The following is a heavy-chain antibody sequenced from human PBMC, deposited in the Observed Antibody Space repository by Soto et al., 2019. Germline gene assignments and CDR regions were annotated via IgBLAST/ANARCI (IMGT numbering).Heavy chain of an antibody. D-gene: IGHD5-18*01. J-gene: IGHJ3*02. CDR2: ISSSSSYI. CDR3: ARVRFGDTAMDDAFDI. V-gene: IGHV3-21*01. Sequence: GGSLRLSCAASGFTFSSYSMNWVRQAPGKGLEWVSSISSSSSYIYYADSVKGRFTISRDNAKNSLYLQMNSLRAEDTAVYYCARVRFGDTAMDDAFDIWGQGTMVTVSS. CDR1: GFTFSSYS.